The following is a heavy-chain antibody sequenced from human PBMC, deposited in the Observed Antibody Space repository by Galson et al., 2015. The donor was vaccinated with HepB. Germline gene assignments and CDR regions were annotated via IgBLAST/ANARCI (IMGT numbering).Heavy chain of an antibody. CDR2: INPNSGGT. D-gene: IGHD2-15*01. Sequence: SVKVSCKASGYTFTGYYMHWVRQAPGQGLEWMGRINPNSGGTNYAQKFQGRVTMTRDTSISTAYMELGRLRSDDTAVYYCAREIGYCSGGSCYEYMDVCGKGTMVTVSS. J-gene: IGHJ6*03. CDR3: AREIGYCSGGSCYEYMDV. CDR1: GYTFTGYY. V-gene: IGHV1-2*06.